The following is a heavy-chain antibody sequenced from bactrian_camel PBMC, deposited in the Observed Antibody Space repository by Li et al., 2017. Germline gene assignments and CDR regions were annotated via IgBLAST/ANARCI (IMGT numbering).Heavy chain of an antibody. CDR3: AAGPGVLCSPGNWERQINY. CDR1: GFTFSRYA. CDR2: INSGGGST. Sequence: VQLVESGGGSVQPGGSLRLSCGASGFTFSRYAMNWVRQAPGKGLEWVSAINSGGGSTYYADSVKGRFTISRDNAKNTLYLQMNSLTVEDTAMYYCAAGPGVLCSPGNWERQINYWGQGTQVTVS. V-gene: IGHV3S31*01. D-gene: IGHD8*01. J-gene: IGHJ4*01.